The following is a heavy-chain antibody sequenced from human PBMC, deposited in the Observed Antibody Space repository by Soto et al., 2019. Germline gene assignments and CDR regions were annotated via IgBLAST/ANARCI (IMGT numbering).Heavy chain of an antibody. J-gene: IGHJ6*02. CDR2: IYYSGST. CDR3: ARDGLVGSYCYSAMGG. D-gene: IGHD2-2*01. Sequence: PSETLSLTCTVSGGSISSYYWSWIRQPPGKGLEWIGYIYYSGSTNYNPSLKSRVTISVDTSKNQFSLKLSSVTAADTAGPSCARDGLVGSYCYSAMGGWGQGTTVTVSS. V-gene: IGHV4-59*01. CDR1: GGSISSYY.